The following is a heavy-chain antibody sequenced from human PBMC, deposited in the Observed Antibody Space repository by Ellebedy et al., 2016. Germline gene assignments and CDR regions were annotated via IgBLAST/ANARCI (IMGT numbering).Heavy chain of an antibody. Sequence: GESLKISCKGSGYIFSSYWIAWVRQMPGKGLEWMGIIYPGDSETRYSPSLQGHITISADRSITTAYLHWNTLRASDTAMYYCAKVYNSGTYSSAFDIWGQGTMVTVSS. CDR2: IYPGDSET. J-gene: IGHJ3*02. CDR1: GYIFSSYW. CDR3: AKVYNSGTYSSAFDI. V-gene: IGHV5-51*01. D-gene: IGHD1-1*01.